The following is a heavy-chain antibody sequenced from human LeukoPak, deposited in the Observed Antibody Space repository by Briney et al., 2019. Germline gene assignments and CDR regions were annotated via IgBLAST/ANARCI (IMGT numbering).Heavy chain of an antibody. CDR3: ARAYCSGGSCLYYYYGMDV. Sequence: PGGSLRLSCAASGFTFSSYWMSWVRQAPGKGLEWVANIKKDGSEKYYVDSVKGRFTISRDNAKNSLYLQMNSLRAEDTAVYYCARAYCSGGSCLYYYYGMDVWGQGTTVTVSS. V-gene: IGHV3-7*01. D-gene: IGHD2-15*01. J-gene: IGHJ6*02. CDR2: IKKDGSEK. CDR1: GFTFSSYW.